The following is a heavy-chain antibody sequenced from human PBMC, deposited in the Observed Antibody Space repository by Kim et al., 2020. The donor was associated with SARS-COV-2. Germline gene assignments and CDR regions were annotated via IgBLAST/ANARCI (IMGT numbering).Heavy chain of an antibody. Sequence: SVKGRFTISSANSKNTLYLQMNSLRAEDTAVYYCAKDGTMVRGAKGWFDPWGQGTLVTVSS. J-gene: IGHJ5*02. V-gene: IGHV3-23*01. CDR3: AKDGTMVRGAKGWFDP. D-gene: IGHD3-10*01.